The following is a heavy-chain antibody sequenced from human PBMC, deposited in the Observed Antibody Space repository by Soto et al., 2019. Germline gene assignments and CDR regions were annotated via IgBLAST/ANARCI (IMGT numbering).Heavy chain of an antibody. D-gene: IGHD3-10*01. Sequence: PGGSLRLSCAASGFTFSSYDMHWVRQATGKGLEWVSAIGTAGDTYYPGSVKGRFTISRENAKNSLYLQMSSLRAEDTAVYYCARDSADNYYYYGMDVWGQGTTVTVSS. CDR3: ARDSADNYYYYGMDV. CDR1: GFTFSSYD. J-gene: IGHJ6*02. V-gene: IGHV3-13*01. CDR2: IGTAGDT.